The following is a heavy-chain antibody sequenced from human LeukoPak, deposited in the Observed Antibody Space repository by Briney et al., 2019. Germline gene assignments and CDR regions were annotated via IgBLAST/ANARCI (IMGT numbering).Heavy chain of an antibody. CDR1: GGSISSYY. V-gene: IGHV4-4*07. J-gene: IGHJ6*03. D-gene: IGHD3-9*01. CDR2: IYTSGST. Sequence: PSETLSLTCTVSGGSISSYYWSWIRQPAGKGLEWIGRIYTSGSTNYNPSLKSRVTMSVDTSKNQFSLKLSSVTAADTAVYYCARTAQKISTILSPYYYYYYMDVWGKGTTVTVSS. CDR3: ARTAQKISTILSPYYYYYYMDV.